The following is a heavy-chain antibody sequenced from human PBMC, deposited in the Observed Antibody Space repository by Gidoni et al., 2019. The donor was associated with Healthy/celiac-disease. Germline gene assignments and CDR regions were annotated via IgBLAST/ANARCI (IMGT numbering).Heavy chain of an antibody. CDR1: GFTFSSYS. J-gene: IGHJ6*02. CDR3: ARDRVTALHYYYYGMDV. Sequence: EVQLVESGGGLVKPGGSLRLSCAASGFTFSSYSMNWVRQAPGKGLEWVSSISSSSSYIYYADSVKGRFTISRDNAKNSLYLQMNSLRAEDTAVYYCARDRVTALHYYYYGMDVWGQGTTVTVSS. D-gene: IGHD5-18*01. V-gene: IGHV3-21*01. CDR2: ISSSSSYI.